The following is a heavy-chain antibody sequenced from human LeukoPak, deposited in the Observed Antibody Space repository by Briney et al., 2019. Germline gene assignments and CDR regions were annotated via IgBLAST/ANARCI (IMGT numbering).Heavy chain of an antibody. Sequence: PGRSLRLSCAASGFTFSSYGMHWVRQAPGKGLEWVAVIWYDGSNKYYADSVKGRFTISRDNSKNTLYLQMNSLRAEDTAVYYCAKLHTYYYDSSGYYPPTFDYWGQGTLVTVSS. V-gene: IGHV3-33*06. D-gene: IGHD3-22*01. J-gene: IGHJ4*02. CDR1: GFTFSSYG. CDR2: IWYDGSNK. CDR3: AKLHTYYYDSSGYYPPTFDY.